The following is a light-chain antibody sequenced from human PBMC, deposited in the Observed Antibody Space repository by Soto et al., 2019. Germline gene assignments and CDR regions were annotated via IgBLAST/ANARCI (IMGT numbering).Light chain of an antibody. V-gene: IGKV3-20*01. J-gene: IGKJ1*01. CDR1: QSVSRTY. CDR3: QQYGSSPRT. CDR2: GAS. Sequence: EIVLTQSPGTLSLSPGESATLSCRASQSVSRTYLAWYQQKPGQAPRLLIYGASTRATAIPDRFSGSGSGTDFTLTISRLEPEDFAVYYCQQYGSSPRTFGQGTKVEIK.